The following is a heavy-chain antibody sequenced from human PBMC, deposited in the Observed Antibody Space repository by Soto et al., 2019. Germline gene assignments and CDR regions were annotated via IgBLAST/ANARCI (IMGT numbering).Heavy chain of an antibody. CDR1: GFTFSSYG. Sequence: GGSLRLSCAASGFTFSSYGMHWVRQAPGKGLEWVAVISYDGSNKYYADSVKGRFTISRDNSKNTLYLQMNSLRAEDTAVYYCAKDGNDEIQRLRFLEWPTPYYFDYWGQGTLVTVSS. V-gene: IGHV3-30*18. CDR3: AKDGNDEIQRLRFLEWPTPYYFDY. CDR2: ISYDGSNK. J-gene: IGHJ4*02. D-gene: IGHD3-3*01.